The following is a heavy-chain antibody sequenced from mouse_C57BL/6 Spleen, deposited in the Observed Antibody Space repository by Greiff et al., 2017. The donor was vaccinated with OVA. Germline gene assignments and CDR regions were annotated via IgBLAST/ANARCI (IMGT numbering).Heavy chain of an antibody. D-gene: IGHD2-10*01. J-gene: IGHJ3*01. CDR2: IRSKSNNYAT. V-gene: IGHV10-1*01. CDR3: VPPYYIGGFAY. CDR1: GFSFNTYA. Sequence: EVQRVESGGGLVQPKGSLKLSCAASGFSFNTYAMNWVRQAPGKGLEWVARIRSKSNNYATYYADSVKDRFTISRDDSESMLYLQMNNLKTEDTAMYYCVPPYYIGGFAYWGQGTLVTVSA.